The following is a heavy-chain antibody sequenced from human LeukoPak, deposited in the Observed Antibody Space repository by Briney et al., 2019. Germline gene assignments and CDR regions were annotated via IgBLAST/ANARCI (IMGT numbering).Heavy chain of an antibody. CDR2: IYSGGST. V-gene: IGHV3-53*01. D-gene: IGHD3-16*01. Sequence: GGSLRLSCAASGFIVSGDYMSWVRQAPGKGLEWVSVIYSGGSTYYADSVKGRFIISRDSSKNTLYLQMNNLRAEDTAVYYCARHDWFDPWGQGTLVTVSS. J-gene: IGHJ5*02. CDR1: GFIVSGDY. CDR3: ARHDWFDP.